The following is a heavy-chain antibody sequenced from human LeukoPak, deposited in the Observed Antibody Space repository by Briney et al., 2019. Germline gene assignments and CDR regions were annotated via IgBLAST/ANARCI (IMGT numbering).Heavy chain of an antibody. D-gene: IGHD3-22*01. CDR1: GYSFTNYW. CDR2: IYPGDSDT. CDR3: ARHRKDDSSGYYDY. Sequence: GESLKISCKGSGYSFTNYWIGWVRQMPGKGLEWMGVIYPGDSDTRYSPSFQGQVTISADKSISTAYLQWSSLKASDTAMYYCARHRKDDSSGYYDYWGQGTLVTVSS. J-gene: IGHJ4*02. V-gene: IGHV5-51*01.